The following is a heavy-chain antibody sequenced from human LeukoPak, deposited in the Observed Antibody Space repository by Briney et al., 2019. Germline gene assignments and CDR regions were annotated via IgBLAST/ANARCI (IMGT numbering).Heavy chain of an antibody. CDR3: ARGRPRAARPYYYGMDV. J-gene: IGHJ6*02. D-gene: IGHD6-6*01. CDR1: GGSFSGYY. Sequence: PSETLSLTCAVYGGSFSGYYWSWIRQPPGKGLEWIGGINHSGSTNYNPPLKSRVTISVDTSKNQFSLKLSSVTAADTAVYYCARGRPRAARPYYYGMDVWGQGTTVTVSS. V-gene: IGHV4-34*01. CDR2: INHSGST.